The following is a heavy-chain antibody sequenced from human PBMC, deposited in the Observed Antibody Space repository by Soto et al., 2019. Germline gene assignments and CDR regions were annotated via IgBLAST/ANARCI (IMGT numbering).Heavy chain of an antibody. J-gene: IGHJ5*02. CDR3: ARDSIVVVVAAAYNWFDP. CDR1: GYTFTSYG. D-gene: IGHD2-15*01. V-gene: IGHV1-18*01. CDR2: ISAYNGNT. Sequence: ASVKVSCKASGYTFTSYGISWVRQAPGQGLEWMGWISAYNGNTNYAQKLQGRVTMTTDTSTSTAYMELRSLRSDDTAVYYCARDSIVVVVAAAYNWFDPWGQGTLVTVSS.